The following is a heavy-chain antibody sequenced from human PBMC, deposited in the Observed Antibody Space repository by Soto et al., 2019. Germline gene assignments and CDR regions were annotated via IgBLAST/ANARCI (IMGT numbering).Heavy chain of an antibody. CDR1: GGSISSGDYY. Sequence: SETLSLTCTVSGGSISSGDYYWSWIRQPPGKGLEWIGYIYYSGSTYYNPSLKSRVTISVDTSKNQFSLKLSSVTAADTAVYYRVRTPDFWSGSPTRRYYFDYWGQGTLVTVSS. D-gene: IGHD3-3*01. V-gene: IGHV4-30-4*01. CDR3: VRTPDFWSGSPTRRYYFDY. CDR2: IYYSGST. J-gene: IGHJ4*02.